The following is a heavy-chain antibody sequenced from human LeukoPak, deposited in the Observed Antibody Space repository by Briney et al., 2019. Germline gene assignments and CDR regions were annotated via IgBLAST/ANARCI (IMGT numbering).Heavy chain of an antibody. CDR1: GGTFSSYA. J-gene: IGHJ4*02. CDR2: IIPIFGTA. D-gene: IGHD6-19*01. V-gene: IGHV1-69*06. Sequence: GASVKVSCKASGGTFSSYAISWVRQAPGQGLEWMGGIIPIFGTANYAQKFQGRVTITADKSTSTAYMELSSLRSEDTAVYYCARDPASYSSGWYHYFDYWGQGTLVTVSS. CDR3: ARDPASYSSGWYHYFDY.